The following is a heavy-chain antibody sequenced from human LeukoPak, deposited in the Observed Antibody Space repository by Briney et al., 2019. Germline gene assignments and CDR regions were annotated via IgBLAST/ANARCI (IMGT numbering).Heavy chain of an antibody. CDR3: ARVGRGSFDY. J-gene: IGHJ4*02. Sequence: SETLSLTCAVYGGSFIGYYWSWIRQPPGKGLEWIGEINHSGSTNYNPSLKSRVTISVETSKNQFSLKLSSVTAADTAVYYCARVGRGSFDYWGQGTLVTVSS. D-gene: IGHD3-10*01. CDR1: GGSFIGYY. CDR2: INHSGST. V-gene: IGHV4-34*01.